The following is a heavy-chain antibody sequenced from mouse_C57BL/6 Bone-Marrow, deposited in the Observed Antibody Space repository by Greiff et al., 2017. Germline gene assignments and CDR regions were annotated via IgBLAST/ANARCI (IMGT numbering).Heavy chain of an antibody. Sequence: VQLKQSGPVLVKPGASVKMSCKASGYTFTDYYMHWVKQSPGKSLEWIGVINPYNGGTSYNQKFKGKATLTVDKSSSTAYMELNSLTSEDSAVYYCSEGLLQFWGTGTTVTVSS. J-gene: IGHJ1*03. CDR1: GYTFTDYY. CDR3: SEGLLQF. V-gene: IGHV1-19*01. D-gene: IGHD2-3*01. CDR2: INPYNGGT.